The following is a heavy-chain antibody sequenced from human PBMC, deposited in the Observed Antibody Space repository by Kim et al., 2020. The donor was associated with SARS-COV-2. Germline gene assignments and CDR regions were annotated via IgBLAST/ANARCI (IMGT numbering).Heavy chain of an antibody. J-gene: IGHJ4*02. D-gene: IGHD6-19*01. CDR2: IDHSGST. V-gene: IGHV4-34*01. Sequence: SETLSLTCAVYGGSFNGYYWSWIRQPPGKGLEWIGEIDHSGSTHHNPSLKSRVSISVDTSKNQFSLKMSSVTAADTGAYYCARGPEPSGLSEYWGQGIL. CDR1: GGSFNGYY. CDR3: ARGPEPSGLSEY.